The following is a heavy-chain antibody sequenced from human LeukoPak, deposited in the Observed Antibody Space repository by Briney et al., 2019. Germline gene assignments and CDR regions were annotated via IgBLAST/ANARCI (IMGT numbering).Heavy chain of an antibody. D-gene: IGHD3-3*01. CDR2: ISVRGGST. J-gene: IGHJ5*02. CDR3: AKDWVESGAPWFDP. V-gene: IGHV3-23*01. CDR1: GFTFSSVA. Sequence: GGSLRLSCAASGFTFSSVAMSWVRQAPGKGLKWVSAISVRGGSTYYADSAKGRFTTSSDNSKNTVYLQMTSLRAEETAVYYCAKDWVESGAPWFDPWGQGTLVTVSS.